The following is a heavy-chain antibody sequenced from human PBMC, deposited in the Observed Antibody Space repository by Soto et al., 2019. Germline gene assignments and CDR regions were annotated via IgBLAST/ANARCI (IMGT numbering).Heavy chain of an antibody. CDR3: AREAPAPYYYYGMDV. Sequence: QVQLVQSGGEVKKPGASVKVSCKTSGYSFTTYGISWVRQARGQGLEWMGWISAYNGNTNYAQKLQHRVTKTTDTSTSTAYMELRSLRSDDTPVYYCAREAPAPYYYYGMDVWGQWRTVTVPS. CDR2: ISAYNGNT. CDR1: GYSFTTYG. V-gene: IGHV1-18*01. D-gene: IGHD6-6*01. J-gene: IGHJ6*02.